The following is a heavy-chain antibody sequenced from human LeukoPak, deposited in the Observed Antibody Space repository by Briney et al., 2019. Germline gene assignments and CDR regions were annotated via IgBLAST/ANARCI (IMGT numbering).Heavy chain of an antibody. V-gene: IGHV3-21*01. D-gene: IGHD5-18*01. CDR1: GFTFSSYS. J-gene: IGHJ4*02. CDR3: ARKRDTAMTFDY. CDR2: ISSSSSYI. Sequence: GGSLTLSCAASGFTFSSYSMNWVRQAPGKGLEWVSSISSSSSYIYYADSVKGRFTISRDNAKNSLYLQMNSLRAEDTAVYYCARKRDTAMTFDYWGQGTLVTVSS.